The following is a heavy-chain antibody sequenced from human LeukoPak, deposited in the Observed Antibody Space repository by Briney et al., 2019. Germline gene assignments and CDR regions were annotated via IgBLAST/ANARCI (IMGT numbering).Heavy chain of an antibody. CDR3: ASYYCSGGNCHFHY. Sequence: SETLSLTCTVSGGSISSGDYYWSWIRQPPGKGLEWIGYIYYSGSTYYNPSLKSRVTISVDTSKNQFSLKLSSVTAADTAVYYCASYYCSGGNCHFHYWGQGTLVTVSS. J-gene: IGHJ4*02. D-gene: IGHD2-15*01. CDR2: IYYSGST. CDR1: GGSISSGDYY. V-gene: IGHV4-30-4*01.